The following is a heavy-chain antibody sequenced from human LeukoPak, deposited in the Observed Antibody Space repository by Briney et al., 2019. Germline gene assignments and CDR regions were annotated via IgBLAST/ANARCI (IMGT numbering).Heavy chain of an antibody. J-gene: IGHJ3*02. CDR3: ATPYCSSISCLDVFNM. V-gene: IGHV4-31*03. Sequence: PSETLSLTCSVSGVSVSDGRYYWTWIRQHPGKGPEWIGYKYYSGSAKYNPSLKSRLTISIDTSKNQFSLQLSSVTAADTATYYCATPYCSSISCLDVFNMWGQGTRVTVSS. D-gene: IGHD2-2*01. CDR1: GVSVSDGRYY. CDR2: KYYSGSA.